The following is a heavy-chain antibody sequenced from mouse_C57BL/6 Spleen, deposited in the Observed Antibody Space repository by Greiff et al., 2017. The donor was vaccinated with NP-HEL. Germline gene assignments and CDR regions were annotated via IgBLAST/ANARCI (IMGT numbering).Heavy chain of an antibody. CDR1: GYTFTDYY. Sequence: EVQLQQSGPELVKPGASVKISCKASGYTFTDYYMNWVKQSHGKSLEWIGDINPNNGGTSYNQKFKGKATLTVDKSSSTAYMELRSLTSEDSAVYYCANYDYENYAMDYWGQGTSVTVSS. J-gene: IGHJ4*01. CDR3: ANYDYENYAMDY. D-gene: IGHD2-4*01. V-gene: IGHV1-26*01. CDR2: INPNNGGT.